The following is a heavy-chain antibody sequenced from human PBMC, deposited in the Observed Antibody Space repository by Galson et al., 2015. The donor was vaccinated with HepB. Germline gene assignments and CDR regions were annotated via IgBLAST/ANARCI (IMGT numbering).Heavy chain of an antibody. CDR1: SDSSESSYFF. CDR2: IDYSGNK. D-gene: IGHD3-10*01. Sequence: SETLSLTCSVSSDSSESSYFFRAWIRQPPGKGLEWIASIDYSGNKFYSPSLKSRVSISVDKSTNQCTLMLTSVTAADTAVYFCASPRYDYYGSGSFGYWGRGALVTVSS. J-gene: IGHJ4*02. V-gene: IGHV4-39*01. CDR3: ASPRYDYYGSGSFGY.